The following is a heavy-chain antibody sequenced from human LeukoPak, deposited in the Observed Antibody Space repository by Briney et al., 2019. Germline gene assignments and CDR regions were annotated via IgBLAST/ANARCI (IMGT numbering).Heavy chain of an antibody. CDR3: ASDGTPFDH. Sequence: QTGGSLRLSCAASGFTFSGFAMTWVRQAPGKGLEWVSSIGSDYKTHYSESVKGRFAISRDNSKSTLFLQKNSLRAEDTALYYCASDGTPFDHWGQGTLVTVSS. D-gene: IGHD1-1*01. CDR1: GFTFSGFA. V-gene: IGHV3-23*01. J-gene: IGHJ4*02. CDR2: IGSDYKT.